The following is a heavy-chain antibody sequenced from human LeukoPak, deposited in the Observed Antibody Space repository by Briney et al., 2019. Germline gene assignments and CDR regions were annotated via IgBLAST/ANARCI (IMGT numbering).Heavy chain of an antibody. J-gene: IGHJ3*02. CDR2: INPSGGST. V-gene: IGHV1-46*01. Sequence: GASVKVSCKASGYTFTSYYMHWVRQAPGQGLEWMGIINPSGGSTSYAQKFQGRVTMTRDTSTSTVYMELSSLRSEDTAVYYCAREAPNIVVLPVAGYDAFDIWGQGTMVTVSS. CDR1: GYTFTSYY. D-gene: IGHD2-2*01. CDR3: AREAPNIVVLPVAGYDAFDI.